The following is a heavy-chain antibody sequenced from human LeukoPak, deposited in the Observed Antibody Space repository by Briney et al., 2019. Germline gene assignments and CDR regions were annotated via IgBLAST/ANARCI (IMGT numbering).Heavy chain of an antibody. CDR2: INPNSGGT. J-gene: IGHJ4*02. CDR3: ARDLKNYYDSSGSFNY. D-gene: IGHD3-22*01. CDR1: GYTFTGYY. Sequence: GASVRVSCKASGYTFTGYYMQWVRQAPGQGLEWMGWINPNSGGTNYAQKFQGRVTMTRDTSISTAYMELSRLRSDDTAVYYCARDLKNYYDSSGSFNYWGQGTLVTASS. V-gene: IGHV1-2*02.